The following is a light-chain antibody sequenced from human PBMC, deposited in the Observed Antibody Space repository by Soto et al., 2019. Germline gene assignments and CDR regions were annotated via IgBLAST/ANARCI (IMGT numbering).Light chain of an antibody. CDR3: QQYNNWLIT. CDR1: QSVSSY. V-gene: IGKV3-15*01. CDR2: GAS. Sequence: VLTQSPATLSLSPGERATLSCRASQSVSSYLAWYQQKPGQAPRLLIYGASTRATGIPARFSGSGSGTEFTLTISSLQSEDFEVYYCQQYNNWLITFGQGTRLEI. J-gene: IGKJ5*01.